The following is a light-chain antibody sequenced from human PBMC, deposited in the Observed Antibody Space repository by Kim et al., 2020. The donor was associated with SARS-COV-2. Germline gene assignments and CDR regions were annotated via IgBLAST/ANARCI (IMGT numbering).Light chain of an antibody. Sequence: YELTQPPSESVAPGKTARITCGGNNIGSKSVHXYQQKPGQAPVLVIYYDSDRPSGIPERFSGSNSGNTATLTISRVEAGDEADYYCQVWDSSSDHVVFG. V-gene: IGLV3-21*04. CDR3: QVWDSSSDHVV. CDR1: NIGSKS. J-gene: IGLJ2*01. CDR2: YDS.